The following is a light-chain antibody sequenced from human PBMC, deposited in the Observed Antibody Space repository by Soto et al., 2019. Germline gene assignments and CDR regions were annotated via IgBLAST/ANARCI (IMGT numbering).Light chain of an antibody. CDR1: QSISSW. CDR2: DAS. V-gene: IGKV1-5*01. CDR3: QQYNSYWT. Sequence: IQMTQSPSTLSASVGDRVTITCRASQSISSWLAWYQQKPGKAPKLLIYDASSLESGVPSRFSGSGSGTEFTLTISSLQADDSATYYCQQYNSYWTFGQGTKVEIK. J-gene: IGKJ1*01.